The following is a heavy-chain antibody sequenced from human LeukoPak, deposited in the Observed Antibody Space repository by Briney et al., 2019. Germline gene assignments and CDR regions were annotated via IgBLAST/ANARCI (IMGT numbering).Heavy chain of an antibody. J-gene: IGHJ4*02. V-gene: IGHV3-74*01. D-gene: IGHD1-26*01. CDR3: ANLMSGSYFDY. CDR1: GFTLSSYW. CDR2: MNSDGSST. Sequence: GGSLRLSCAASGFTLSSYWMHWVRQAPGKGLVWVSRMNSDGSSTSYADSVKGRFTISRDNSKNTLYLQMNSLRAEDTAVYYCANLMSGSYFDYWGQGTLVTVSS.